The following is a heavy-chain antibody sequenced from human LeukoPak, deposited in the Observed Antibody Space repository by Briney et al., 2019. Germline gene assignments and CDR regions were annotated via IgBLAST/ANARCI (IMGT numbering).Heavy chain of an antibody. CDR3: ASTIVGATGNWFDP. CDR2: IYYSGST. V-gene: IGHV4-39*01. CDR1: GGSISSSSYY. Sequence: SETLSLTCTVSGGSISSSSYYWGWIRQPPGKGLEWIGSIYYSGSTYYNPSLKSRVTISVDTSKNQFSLKLSSVTAADTAVYYCASTIVGATGNWFDPWGQGTLVTVSS. J-gene: IGHJ5*02. D-gene: IGHD1-26*01.